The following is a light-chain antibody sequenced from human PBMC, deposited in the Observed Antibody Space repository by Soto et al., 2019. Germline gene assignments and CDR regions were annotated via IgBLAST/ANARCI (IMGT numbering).Light chain of an antibody. J-gene: IGKJ1*01. CDR2: GAS. V-gene: IGKV3-20*01. CDR1: QSVSSSY. Sequence: EIVLTQSPGTLSLSPGERATLSCRASQSVSSSYLAWYQQKPGQAPRLLIYGASSRATGIPDRFSGSGSGTDVPLNISRLEPEDFAVYYCQQYDSSPVTFGHGTKVEIK. CDR3: QQYDSSPVT.